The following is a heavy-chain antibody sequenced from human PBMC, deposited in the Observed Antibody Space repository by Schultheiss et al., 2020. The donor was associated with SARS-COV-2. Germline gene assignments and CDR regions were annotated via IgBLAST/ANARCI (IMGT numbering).Heavy chain of an antibody. V-gene: IGHV1-18*04. CDR1: GYTFTSYG. CDR2: ISAYNGNT. D-gene: IGHD3-9*01. Sequence: GESLKISCKASGYTFTSYGISWVRQAPGQGLEWMGWISAYNGNTNYAQKLQGRVTMTTDTSTSTAYMELRSLRSDDTAVYYCARGAGYYDILTGYPSGLDYWGQGTLVTVSS. CDR3: ARGAGYYDILTGYPSGLDY. J-gene: IGHJ4*02.